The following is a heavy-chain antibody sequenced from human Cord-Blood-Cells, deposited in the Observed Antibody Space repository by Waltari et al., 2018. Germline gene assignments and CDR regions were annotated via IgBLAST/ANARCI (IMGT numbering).Heavy chain of an antibody. CDR3: ARRGRDYSNYYYYGMDV. V-gene: IGHV1-69*01. J-gene: IGHJ6*02. CDR2: IIPIFGTA. Sequence: QVQLVQSAAEVKKPGSSVKVSGKASGGTFSSYSLSWVRQAPGQGLEWMGGIIPIFGTANYAQKFQGRVTITADESTSTAYMELSSLRSEDTAVYYCARRGRDYSNYYYYGMDVWGQGTTVTVSS. D-gene: IGHD4-4*01. CDR1: GGTFSSYS.